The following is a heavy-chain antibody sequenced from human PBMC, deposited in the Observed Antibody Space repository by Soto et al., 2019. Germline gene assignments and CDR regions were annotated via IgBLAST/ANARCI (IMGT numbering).Heavy chain of an antibody. J-gene: IGHJ4*02. V-gene: IGHV4-30-4*01. CDR2: IYYSGST. CDR1: GGSISSGDYY. D-gene: IGHD3-22*01. Sequence: QVQLQESGPGLVKPSQTLSLTCTVSGGSISSGDYYWSWIRQPPGKGLEWIGYIYYSGSTYYNPSLKSRVTISVDTSKNQFSLKLSSVTAADTAVYYCARAAPALSVRVVVRAPYYFDYWGQGTLVTVSS. CDR3: ARAAPALSVRVVVRAPYYFDY.